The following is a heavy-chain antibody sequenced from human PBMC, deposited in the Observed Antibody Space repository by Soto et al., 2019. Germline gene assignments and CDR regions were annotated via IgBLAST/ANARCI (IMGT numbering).Heavy chain of an antibody. CDR1: GFTFSSYA. J-gene: IGHJ6*02. CDR2: ISGSDDST. Sequence: PGGSLRLSCAASGFTFSSYAMSWVRQAPGKGLEWVSVISGSDDSTYYADSVKGRFTISRDNSKNTLYLQMNSLRAEDTAVYYCAREQVPAAIVGNYYYYGMDVWGQGTTVTVSS. D-gene: IGHD2-2*01. V-gene: IGHV3-23*01. CDR3: AREQVPAAIVGNYYYYGMDV.